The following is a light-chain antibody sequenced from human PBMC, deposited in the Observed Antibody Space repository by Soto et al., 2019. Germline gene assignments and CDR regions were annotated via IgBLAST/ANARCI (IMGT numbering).Light chain of an antibody. CDR1: QSVKSN. CDR2: GAS. J-gene: IGKJ2*01. CDR3: QQYHNWPYT. V-gene: IGKV3-15*01. Sequence: EIVMTQSPATLSVSPGERATLSCRASQSVKSNLAWYQQQPGQAPRLLVYGASTGATGIPAGFSGSGSGTEFTLTIRSLQSEDFAIYYCQQYHNWPYTFGQGTKLEIK.